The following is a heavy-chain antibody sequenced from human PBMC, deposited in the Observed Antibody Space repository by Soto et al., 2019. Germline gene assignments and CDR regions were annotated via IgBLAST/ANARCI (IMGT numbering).Heavy chain of an antibody. D-gene: IGHD5-18*01. CDR1: GYTFTSYG. CDR3: SMILLWFRPGSPDQNWLDP. V-gene: IGHV1-18*01. Sequence: ASVKVSCKASGYTFTSYGISWVRQAPGQGLEWMGWISAYNGNTNYAQKLQGRVTMTTDTSTSTAYMELRSLRSDDTAVYYCSMILLWFRPGSPDQNWLDPWGQGTLVTVSP. CDR2: ISAYNGNT. J-gene: IGHJ5*02.